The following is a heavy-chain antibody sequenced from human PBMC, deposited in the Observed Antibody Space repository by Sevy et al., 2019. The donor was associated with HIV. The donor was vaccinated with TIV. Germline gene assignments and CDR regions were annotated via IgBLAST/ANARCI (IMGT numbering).Heavy chain of an antibody. V-gene: IGHV3-15*07. D-gene: IGHD4-17*01. J-gene: IGHJ1*01. CDR2: IKSKNDGGTT. Sequence: AGSLRLSCAASGFTFSNAWMNWVRQAPGKELEWVGRIKSKNDGGTTDYAAPVKGRFTISRKDSKNTLYLQMNSLKTEDTAVYYCTTAPPGYGVPSHWGQGTLVTVSS. CDR1: GFTFSNAW. CDR3: TTAPPGYGVPSH.